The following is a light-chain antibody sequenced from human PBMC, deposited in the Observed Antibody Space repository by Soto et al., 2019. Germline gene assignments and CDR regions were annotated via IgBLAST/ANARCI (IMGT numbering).Light chain of an antibody. CDR2: GAS. CDR1: QSISSNY. CDR3: QQYGSSPPFT. Sequence: EIVLTQSPGTLSLSPGERATLSCRASQSISSNYLAWYQQKPGQAPRLLISGASSRATGIPNRFSGSGSGTDFTLTISRLEPEDFAVYYWQQYGSSPPFTFGPGTKVAI. J-gene: IGKJ3*01. V-gene: IGKV3-20*01.